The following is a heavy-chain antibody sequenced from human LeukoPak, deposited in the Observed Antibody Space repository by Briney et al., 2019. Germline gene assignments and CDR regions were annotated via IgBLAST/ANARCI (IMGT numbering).Heavy chain of an antibody. CDR3: ARYGSGSYNRPFDY. CDR1: GFTFSSYN. J-gene: IGHJ4*02. V-gene: IGHV3-48*02. D-gene: IGHD3-10*01. CDR2: ISSSSSTI. Sequence: GGSLRLSCAASGFTFSSYNMNWVRQAPGKGLGWVSYISSSSSTIYYADSVKGRFTISRDNAKNSLYLQMNSLRDEDTAVYYCARYGSGSYNRPFDYWGQGTLVTVSS.